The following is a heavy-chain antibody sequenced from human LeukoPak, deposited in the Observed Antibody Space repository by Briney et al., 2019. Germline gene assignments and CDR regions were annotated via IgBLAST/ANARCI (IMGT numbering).Heavy chain of an antibody. V-gene: IGHV4-59*01. J-gene: IGHJ6*02. Sequence: SETLSLTCTVSGGSISSYYWSWIRQPPGKGLEWIGYIYYSGSTNYNPSLKSRVTISVDTSKNQFSLKLRSVTAADTAVYYCARGGYSYGYGGMDVWGQGTTVTVSS. CDR3: ARGGYSYGYGGMDV. CDR1: GGSISSYY. CDR2: IYYSGST. D-gene: IGHD5-18*01.